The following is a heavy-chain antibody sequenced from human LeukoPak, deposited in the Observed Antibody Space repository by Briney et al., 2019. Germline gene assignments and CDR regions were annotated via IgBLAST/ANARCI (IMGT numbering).Heavy chain of an antibody. CDR1: GFTFSTYW. CDR3: TRTEGAAARMY. Sequence: GGSLRLSCAASGFTFSTYWMHWVRQAPGKGQVWVSRINSDGSGTTYADSVKGRFTISRDNAKNTLYLQMNSLRAEDTAVYYCTRTEGAAARMYWGQGTLVTVSS. CDR2: INSDGSGT. D-gene: IGHD6-13*01. V-gene: IGHV3-74*01. J-gene: IGHJ4*02.